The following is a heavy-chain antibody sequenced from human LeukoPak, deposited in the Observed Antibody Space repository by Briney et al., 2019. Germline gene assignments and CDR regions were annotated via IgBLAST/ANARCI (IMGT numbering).Heavy chain of an antibody. D-gene: IGHD1-26*01. J-gene: IGHJ5*02. Sequence: GESLKISCKGSGYSFTSYWIGWVRQMPGKGLEWMGIIYPGDSDTRYSPSFQGQVTISADKSISTAYLQWSSLKASDTAIYYCARHGTHSGSSLTMSDPWRQGTLVTVSS. CDR3: ARHGTHSGSSLTMSDP. V-gene: IGHV5-51*01. CDR2: IYPGDSDT. CDR1: GYSFTSYW.